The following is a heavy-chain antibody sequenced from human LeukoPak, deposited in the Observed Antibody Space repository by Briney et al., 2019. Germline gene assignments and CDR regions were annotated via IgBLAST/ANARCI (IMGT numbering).Heavy chain of an antibody. V-gene: IGHV3-21*01. CDR2: ISSSSSYI. CDR3: ASEYSSSWKSAFDI. D-gene: IGHD6-6*01. J-gene: IGHJ3*02. CDR1: GFTFSSYS. Sequence: GGSLRLSCAASGFTFSSYSMNWVRQAPGKGLEWVSSISSSSSYIYYADSVKGRFTISRDNAKNSLYLQMNSLRAEDTAVYYCASEYSSSWKSAFDIWGQGTMVTVSS.